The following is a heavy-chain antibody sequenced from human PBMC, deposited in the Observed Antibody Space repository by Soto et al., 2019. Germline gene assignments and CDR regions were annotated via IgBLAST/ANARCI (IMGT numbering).Heavy chain of an antibody. Sequence: PSEILSLTCTVSGDSISSSNYYWGWIRQPPGKGLEWIANIYYSGITYCNPSLKSRVAISVDTSKNQFSLKLSSVSAADTAIYYCARSNSGYYKWFDPWGQGTLVTVSS. J-gene: IGHJ5*02. D-gene: IGHD3-22*01. CDR3: ARSNSGYYKWFDP. CDR2: IYYSGIT. CDR1: GDSISSSNYY. V-gene: IGHV4-39*01.